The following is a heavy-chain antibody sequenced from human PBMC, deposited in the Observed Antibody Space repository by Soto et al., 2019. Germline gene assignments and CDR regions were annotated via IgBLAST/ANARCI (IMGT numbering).Heavy chain of an antibody. Sequence: GXSXKVSFKASGYTXTNYYMHWVRQAPGQGLEWMGIINPSGGSTSYAQKFQGRVTMTRYTSTSTVYMDLSSLRSEDNSVYYFARDRLNAAAGQESRFDYWGQGTLGTVS. D-gene: IGHD6-13*01. CDR2: INPSGGST. CDR3: ARDRLNAAAGQESRFDY. CDR1: GYTXTNYY. V-gene: IGHV1-46*01. J-gene: IGHJ4*02.